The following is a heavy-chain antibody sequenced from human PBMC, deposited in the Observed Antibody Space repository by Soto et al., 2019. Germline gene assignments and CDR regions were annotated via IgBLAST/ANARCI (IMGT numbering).Heavy chain of an antibody. D-gene: IGHD6-19*01. CDR3: ARASGWREFYGMDV. CDR1: GITFSSYA. V-gene: IGHV3-30*04. J-gene: IGHJ6*01. Sequence: QGQLVESGGGVVQPGRSLRLSCEDSGITFSSYAMNWIRQAPGKGLEWVAVIPYDGRNKYYADSVRGRFTISRDNSKNTLYLEMNRLRPEDTAIYYCARASGWREFYGMDVWGQGTTVTVS. CDR2: IPYDGRNK.